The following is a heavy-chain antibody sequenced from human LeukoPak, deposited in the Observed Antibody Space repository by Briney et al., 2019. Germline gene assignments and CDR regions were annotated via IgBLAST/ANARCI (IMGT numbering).Heavy chain of an antibody. D-gene: IGHD2-21*02. CDR1: GYTFTDYY. J-gene: IGHJ4*02. Sequence: ASVKVSCKASGYTFTDYYLHWVRQAPGQGLEWMGWINPNSGGTNYAQKFKGRVTMTRDTSISTAYMELSRLRSDDTAVYYCARDSRLAYCGGDCYSQFDYWGQGTLVTVSS. CDR2: INPNSGGT. CDR3: ARDSRLAYCGGDCYSQFDY. V-gene: IGHV1-2*02.